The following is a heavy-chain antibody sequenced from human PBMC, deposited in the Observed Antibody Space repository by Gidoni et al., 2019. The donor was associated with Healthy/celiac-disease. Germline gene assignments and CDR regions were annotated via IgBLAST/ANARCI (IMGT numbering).Heavy chain of an antibody. CDR2: INPSGGST. CDR3: ARARRIAVAPGWFDP. CDR1: GYTFSSYY. D-gene: IGHD6-19*01. V-gene: IGHV1-46*01. J-gene: IGHJ5*02. Sequence: QVQLVQSGAAVKKPGASVKVSCKASGYTFSSYYMHWVRLAHGQGLEWMGIINPSGGSTRYAQKFQGRVTMTRDTSTSTVYMELSSLRSEDTAVYYCARARRIAVAPGWFDPWGQGTLVTVSS.